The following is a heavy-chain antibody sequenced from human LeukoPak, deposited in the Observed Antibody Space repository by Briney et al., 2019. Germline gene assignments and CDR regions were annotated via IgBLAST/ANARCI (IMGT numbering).Heavy chain of an antibody. Sequence: PGGSLRLSCAASGFIFSNAWMSWVRQAPGKGLEWVGRIKSKYNGGTRDYAAPVKDRFTISRDDSKDTLYVQMNSLKIEDTAVYYCTAMDCSGDTCYFIYWRQGTLVTVSS. J-gene: IGHJ4*02. D-gene: IGHD2-15*01. CDR3: TAMDCSGDTCYFIY. V-gene: IGHV3-15*01. CDR1: GFIFSNAW. CDR2: IKSKYNGGTR.